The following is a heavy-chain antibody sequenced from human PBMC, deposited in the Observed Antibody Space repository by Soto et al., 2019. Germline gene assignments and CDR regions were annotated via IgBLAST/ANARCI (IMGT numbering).Heavy chain of an antibody. D-gene: IGHD5-12*01. Sequence: SSETLSLTCTVSGGSISSGDYYWSWIRQPPGKGLEWIGYIYYSGSTYYNPSLKSRVTISVDTSKNQFSLKLSSVTAADTAVYYCARVTKVDIVATGHFDYWGQGTLVTVSS. V-gene: IGHV4-30-4*01. J-gene: IGHJ4*02. CDR2: IYYSGST. CDR3: ARVTKVDIVATGHFDY. CDR1: GGSISSGDYY.